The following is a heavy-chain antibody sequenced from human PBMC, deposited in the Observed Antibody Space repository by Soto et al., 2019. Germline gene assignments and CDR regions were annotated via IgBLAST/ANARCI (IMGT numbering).Heavy chain of an antibody. CDR3: ARGPYYYDSSGYYHFDY. Sequence: GGSLRLSCAASGFTFSSYAMHWVRQAPGKGLEWVAVISYDGSNKYYADSVKGRFTISRDNSKNTLYLQMNSLRAEDTAVYYCARGPYYYDSSGYYHFDYWGQGTLVTVSS. V-gene: IGHV3-30-3*01. CDR2: ISYDGSNK. CDR1: GFTFSSYA. J-gene: IGHJ4*02. D-gene: IGHD3-22*01.